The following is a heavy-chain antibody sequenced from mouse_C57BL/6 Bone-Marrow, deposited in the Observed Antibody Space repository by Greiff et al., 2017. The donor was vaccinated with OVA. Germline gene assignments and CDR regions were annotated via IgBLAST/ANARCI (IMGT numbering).Heavy chain of an antibody. Sequence: QVQLQQPGPELVKPGASVKLSCKASGYTFTSYWMHWVKQRHGQGLEWIGNINPSNGGTNYNEKFKSKATLTVDKSSSTAYMQLSSLTSEDSAVYYCAKDDSNYLDFDYWGQGTTLTVSS. CDR1: GYTFTSYW. D-gene: IGHD2-5*01. V-gene: IGHV1-53*01. J-gene: IGHJ2*01. CDR3: AKDDSNYLDFDY. CDR2: INPSNGGT.